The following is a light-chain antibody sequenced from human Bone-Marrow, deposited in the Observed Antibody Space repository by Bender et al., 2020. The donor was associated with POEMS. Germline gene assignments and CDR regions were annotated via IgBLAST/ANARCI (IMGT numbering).Light chain of an antibody. CDR2: EVN. CDR1: SSDVGSYNY. V-gene: IGLV2-8*01. CDR3: SSYAGSNNLL. Sequence: QSALTQPPSASGSPGQSVTVSCTGTSSDVGSYNYVSWYQQHPGKAPKLMIYEVNKRPSGVPDRFSGSESGNTASLTVSGLQAEDEADYYCSSYAGSNNLLFGGGTKLTVL. J-gene: IGLJ2*01.